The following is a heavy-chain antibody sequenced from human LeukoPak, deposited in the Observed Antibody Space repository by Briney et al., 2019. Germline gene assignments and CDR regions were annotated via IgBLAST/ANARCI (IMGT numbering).Heavy chain of an antibody. Sequence: SETLSLTCAVYGGSFSGYYWSWIRQPPGKGLEWIGSIYYSGSTYYNPSLKSRVTISVDTSKNQFSLKLSSVTAADTAVYYCARGTSGSDAFDIWGQGTMVTVSS. J-gene: IGHJ3*02. CDR2: IYYSGST. CDR1: GGSFSGYY. CDR3: ARGTSGSDAFDI. D-gene: IGHD5-12*01. V-gene: IGHV4-34*01.